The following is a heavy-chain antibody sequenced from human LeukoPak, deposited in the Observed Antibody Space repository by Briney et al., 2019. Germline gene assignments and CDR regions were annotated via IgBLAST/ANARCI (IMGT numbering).Heavy chain of an antibody. D-gene: IGHD7-27*01. V-gene: IGHV3-21*01. J-gene: IGHJ4*02. CDR2: ISSSSSNI. CDR3: ARDPPGAHFDY. Sequence: PGGSLRLSCTASGFTFSSYSMNWVRQAPGKGLGWVSYISSSSSNIFYADSFKGRFIISRDNAQNSLYLQMNSLRVEDTAVYYCARDPPGAHFDYWGQGTLVTVSS. CDR1: GFTFSSYS.